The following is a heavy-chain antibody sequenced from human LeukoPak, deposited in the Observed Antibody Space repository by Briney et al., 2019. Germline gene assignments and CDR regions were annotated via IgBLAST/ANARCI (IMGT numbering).Heavy chain of an antibody. D-gene: IGHD6-19*01. V-gene: IGHV4-61*02. CDR3: ARDCGGAVAD. Sequence: SETLSLTCTVSGGSISSGSYYWSWIRQPAGKGLEWIGRIYTSGSTNYNPSLKSRVTISVDTSKNQFSLKLSSVTAADTAVYYCARDCGGAVADWGQGTLVTVSS. J-gene: IGHJ4*02. CDR1: GGSISSGSYY. CDR2: IYTSGST.